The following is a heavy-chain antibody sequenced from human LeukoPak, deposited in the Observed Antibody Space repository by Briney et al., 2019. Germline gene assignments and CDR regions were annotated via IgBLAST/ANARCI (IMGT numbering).Heavy chain of an antibody. J-gene: IGHJ4*02. V-gene: IGHV3-23*01. Sequence: PGGSLRLSCAASGFTFSSYAMSWVRQAPGKGLECISGFSGSGGSTYYADSVKGRFTISRDNPNNTLYLQMNSLTADDTAVYYCAKGARPYDILSVGPHLDYWGQGTLVTVSS. CDR1: GFTFSSYA. D-gene: IGHD3-9*01. CDR2: FSGSGGST. CDR3: AKGARPYDILSVGPHLDY.